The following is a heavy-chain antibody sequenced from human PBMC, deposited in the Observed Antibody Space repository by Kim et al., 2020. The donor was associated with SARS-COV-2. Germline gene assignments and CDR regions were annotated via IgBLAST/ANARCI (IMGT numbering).Heavy chain of an antibody. CDR1: GGSVNTYY. CDR2: IYYNGIS. J-gene: IGHJ2*01. V-gene: IGHV4-59*02. D-gene: IGHD3-10*01. CDR3: AREDYYGSRDGYFDV. Sequence: SETLSLTCVVSGGSVNTYYWSWFRQPPGKGLEWIGYIYYNGISNYSPSLESRVTISVDLSENRFSLRLASVTAADTAVYFCAREDYYGSRDGYFDVWARG.